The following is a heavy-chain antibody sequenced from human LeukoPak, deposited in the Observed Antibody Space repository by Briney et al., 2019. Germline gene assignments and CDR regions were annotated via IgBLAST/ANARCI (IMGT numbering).Heavy chain of an antibody. CDR3: ATVAGTFSDAFDI. D-gene: IGHD6-19*01. V-gene: IGHV3-74*03. J-gene: IGHJ3*02. CDR1: GFTFSNYW. Sequence: GGSLRLSCAASGFTFSNYWIHWVRQAPGKGLVWVSRINSDGSSTKYADSVKGRFTISRDNAKNTLYLQMHSLRAEDTAVYYCATVAGTFSDAFDIWSQGTMVTVSS. CDR2: INSDGSST.